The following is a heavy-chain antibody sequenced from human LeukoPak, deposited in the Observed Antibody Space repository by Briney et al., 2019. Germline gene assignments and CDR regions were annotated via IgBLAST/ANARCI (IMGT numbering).Heavy chain of an antibody. CDR3: ATMTTSSAFDV. CDR1: GFTFSTYG. J-gene: IGHJ3*01. V-gene: IGHV3-30*02. D-gene: IGHD2/OR15-2a*01. Sequence: GGSLRLSCAASGFTFSTYGIHCVRQAPNKGVEWVTFIRYVGSSKYYADSVKGRFAISRDNSKNTLYLQMSSQRGEDTAVYYCATMTTSSAFDVWGQGTMVTVSS. CDR2: IRYVGSSK.